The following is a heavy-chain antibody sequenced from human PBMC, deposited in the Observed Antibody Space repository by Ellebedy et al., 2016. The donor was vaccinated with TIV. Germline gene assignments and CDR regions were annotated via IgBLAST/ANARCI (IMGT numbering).Heavy chain of an antibody. J-gene: IGHJ6*02. V-gene: IGHV1-69*13. Sequence: SVKVSCXASGGTFSSYAISWVRQAPGQGLEWMGGIIPIFGTANYAQKFQGRVTITADESTSTAYMELSSLRSEDTAVYYCAREGNYYDSSGLGVSFYYYYYGMDVWGQGTTVTVSS. D-gene: IGHD3-22*01. CDR1: GGTFSSYA. CDR2: IIPIFGTA. CDR3: AREGNYYDSSGLGVSFYYYYYGMDV.